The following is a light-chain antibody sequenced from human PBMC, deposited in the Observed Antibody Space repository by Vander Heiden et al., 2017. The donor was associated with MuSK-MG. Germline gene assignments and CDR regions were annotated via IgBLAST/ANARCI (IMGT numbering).Light chain of an antibody. CDR1: SLRSYS. Sequence: SSELTQHPAVSVALGQTVRITCQGNSLRSYSASWYQQKPGQAPVLVIYGKNYRPAGIPDRFSGSSSGNTASLTITGAQAEDEADYYCNSRDSSGNHYVVFGGGTKLTVL. J-gene: IGLJ2*01. CDR2: GKN. V-gene: IGLV3-19*01. CDR3: NSRDSSGNHYVV.